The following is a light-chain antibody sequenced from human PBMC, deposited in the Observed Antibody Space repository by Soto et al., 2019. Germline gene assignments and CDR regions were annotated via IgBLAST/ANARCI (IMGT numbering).Light chain of an antibody. Sequence: EIVMTQSPATLSVSPGERATLSCRASQSVSSNLAWYQQKPGQAPRLLIYGASTRATGIPARFSGSGSGTEFTLTISSLEPEDFAVYYCQQRSNWQFTFGPGTKVDIK. V-gene: IGKV3-15*01. J-gene: IGKJ3*01. CDR2: GAS. CDR3: QQRSNWQFT. CDR1: QSVSSN.